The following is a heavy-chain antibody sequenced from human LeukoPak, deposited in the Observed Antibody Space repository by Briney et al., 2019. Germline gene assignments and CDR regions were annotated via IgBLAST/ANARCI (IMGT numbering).Heavy chain of an antibody. V-gene: IGHV4-61*08. CDR2: IYYTGST. CDR3: ARDKAYFDY. Sequence: SETLSLTCTVSGGSMTSGGYYWSWIRQPPGKGLEWIGSIYYTGSTNYNPSLKSRVTISVDTSKNQFSLKLSSVTAADTAVYYCARDKAYFDYWGQGTLVTVSS. CDR1: GGSMTSGGYY. J-gene: IGHJ4*02.